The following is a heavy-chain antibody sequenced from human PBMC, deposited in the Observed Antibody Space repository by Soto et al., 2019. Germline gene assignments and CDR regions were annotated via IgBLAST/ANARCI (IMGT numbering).Heavy chain of an antibody. J-gene: IGHJ6*03. D-gene: IGHD2-2*01. Sequence: GSLILSCAASGFTFSDYYMSWIRQAPGKGLEWVSYISSSGSTIYYADSVKGRFTISRDNAKNSLYLQMNSLRAEDTAVYYCARRDHKVPQQYYMDVWGKGTTVTVSS. CDR3: ARRDHKVPQQYYMDV. CDR2: ISSSGSTI. V-gene: IGHV3-11*01. CDR1: GFTFSDYY.